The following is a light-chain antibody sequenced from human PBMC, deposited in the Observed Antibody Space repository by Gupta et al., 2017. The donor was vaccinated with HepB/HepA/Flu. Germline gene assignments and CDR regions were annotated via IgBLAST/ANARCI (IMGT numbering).Light chain of an antibody. Sequence: QPALTQPASVSGSPGQSITISCSGTNSDVGSHNVVSWYQQHPGKVPKLMIYEVTKRPSGVSNRVSGSKSGNTASLTSAGLQAEDEADYYCCSYAGSSSLVFGGGTKLTVL. CDR2: EVT. V-gene: IGLV2-23*02. CDR3: CSYAGSSSLV. J-gene: IGLJ3*02. CDR1: NSDVGSHNV.